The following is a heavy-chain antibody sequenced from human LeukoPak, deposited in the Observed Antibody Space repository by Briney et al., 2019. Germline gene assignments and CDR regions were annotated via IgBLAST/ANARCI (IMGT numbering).Heavy chain of an antibody. Sequence: PGGSLRLSCAASGFTVSSYAMNWVRQAPGKGLEWVSVISSGGSTYYADSVKGRFTISRDNSKNTLYLQMNSLRAEDTAVYYCAKRGYYDSGGYLDYWGQGTLVTVSS. V-gene: IGHV3-23*01. CDR1: GFTVSSYA. CDR2: ISSGGST. D-gene: IGHD3-22*01. CDR3: AKRGYYDSGGYLDY. J-gene: IGHJ4*02.